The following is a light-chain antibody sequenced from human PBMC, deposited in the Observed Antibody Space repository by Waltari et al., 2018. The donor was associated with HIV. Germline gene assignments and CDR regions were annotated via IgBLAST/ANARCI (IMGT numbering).Light chain of an antibody. CDR3: QAWDSNSAV. CDR2: QDA. CDR1: DLTKKY. J-gene: IGLJ2*01. Sequence: SYELTQPPSVSVSPGQTASLTCSGDDLTKKYVSWYQQRPGQSPVLVIYQDARRPSGSPGRFSGSSSGNTATLTISGTQSMDEADYYCQAWDSNSAVFGGGTKLTVL. V-gene: IGLV3-1*01.